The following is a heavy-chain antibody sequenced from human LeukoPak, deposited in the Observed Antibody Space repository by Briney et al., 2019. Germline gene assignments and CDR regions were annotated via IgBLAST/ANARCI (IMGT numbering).Heavy chain of an antibody. Sequence: SETLSLTCTVSGYPISSGYYWGWIRQPPGKGLEWIGSIYHSGSTYYNPSLKSRVTISVDTSKNQFSLKLSSVTAADTAVYYCARGYGGIYYYYMDVWAKGTTVTVSS. D-gene: IGHD3-16*01. CDR2: IYHSGST. CDR1: GYPISSGYY. CDR3: ARGYGGIYYYYMDV. V-gene: IGHV4-38-2*02. J-gene: IGHJ6*03.